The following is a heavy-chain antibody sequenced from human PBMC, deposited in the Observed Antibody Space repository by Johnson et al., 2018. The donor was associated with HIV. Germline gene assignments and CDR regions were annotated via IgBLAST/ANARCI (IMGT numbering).Heavy chain of an antibody. CDR2: IGYDGSNK. D-gene: IGHD2-15*01. CDR1: GFTFSSYG. Sequence: QVQLVESGGGVVQPGRSLRLSCAASGFTFSSYGMHWVRQAPGKGLEWVAVIGYDGSNKYYADSVKGRFTISRDNSKNTLYLQMNSLRAEDTAVYYCARYLTEKTPNAFDIWGQGTMVTVSS. J-gene: IGHJ3*02. CDR3: ARYLTEKTPNAFDI. V-gene: IGHV3-33*01.